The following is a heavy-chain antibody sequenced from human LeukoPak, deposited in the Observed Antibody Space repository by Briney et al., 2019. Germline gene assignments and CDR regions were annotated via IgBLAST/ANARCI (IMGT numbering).Heavy chain of an antibody. D-gene: IGHD5-18*01. J-gene: IGHJ4*02. CDR3: AKARAPGYSYGGLCFDY. CDR1: GFTFSSYA. Sequence: GGSLRLSCAASGFTFSSYAMSWVRQAPGKGLEWVSAISGSGGSTYYADSVKGRFTISRDNSKNTLYLQMNSLRAEDTAVYYCAKARAPGYSYGGLCFDYWGQGTLVTVPS. CDR2: ISGSGGST. V-gene: IGHV3-23*01.